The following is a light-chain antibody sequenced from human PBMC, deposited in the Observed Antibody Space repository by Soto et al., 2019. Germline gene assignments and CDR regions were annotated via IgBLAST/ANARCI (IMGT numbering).Light chain of an antibody. Sequence: SSPTPPPSPPGSPGQAVTTSCTGTRHDVGGYNFVSWYQQHPGKAPKLMIFEVSKRPSGVPDRFSGSKSGSTASLTVSGLQADDEAAYYCSSYPANTIYYVFGTGTKVT. CDR1: RHDVGGYNF. CDR3: SSYPANTIYYV. CDR2: EVS. V-gene: IGLV2-8*01. J-gene: IGLJ1*01.